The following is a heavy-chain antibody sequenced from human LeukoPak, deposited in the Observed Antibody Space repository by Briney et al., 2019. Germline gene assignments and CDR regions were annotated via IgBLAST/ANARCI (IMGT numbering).Heavy chain of an antibody. CDR1: GFTFSSYW. CDR2: IKQGGSEK. J-gene: IGHJ5*02. Sequence: GGSLRLSCAASGFTFSSYWMSWVRQAPGKGLEWVANIKQGGSEKYYVDSVKGRFTISRDNAKNSLYLQMNSLRAEDTAVYYCARGIGIYYGSGSHRWFDPWGQGTLVTVSS. V-gene: IGHV3-7*01. D-gene: IGHD3-10*01. CDR3: ARGIGIYYGSGSHRWFDP.